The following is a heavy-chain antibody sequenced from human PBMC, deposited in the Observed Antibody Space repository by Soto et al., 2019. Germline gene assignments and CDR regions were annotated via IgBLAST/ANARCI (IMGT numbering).Heavy chain of an antibody. J-gene: IGHJ6*02. Sequence: SETLSLTCAVYGGSFSGYYWSWIRQPPGKGLEWIGEINHSGSTNYNPSLKSRVTISVDTSKNQFSLKLSSVTAADTAVYYCARGAKHGMDVWGQGTTVTVSS. CDR2: INHSGST. CDR1: GGSFSGYY. CDR3: ARGAKHGMDV. V-gene: IGHV4-34*01.